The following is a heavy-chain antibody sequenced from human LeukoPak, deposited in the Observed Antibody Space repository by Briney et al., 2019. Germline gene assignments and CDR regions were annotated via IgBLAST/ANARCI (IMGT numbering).Heavy chain of an antibody. CDR2: IYSGGST. J-gene: IGHJ4*02. D-gene: IGHD1-26*01. CDR3: AKDPGGSFNYYFNY. Sequence: GGSLRLSCAASGFTVSSNYMSWVRQAPGKGLEWVSVIYSGGSTYYADSVKGRFTISRDNSQNTLYLQMNSLRAEDTAVYYCAKDPGGSFNYYFNYWGQGTLVSVSS. CDR1: GFTVSSNY. V-gene: IGHV3-53*01.